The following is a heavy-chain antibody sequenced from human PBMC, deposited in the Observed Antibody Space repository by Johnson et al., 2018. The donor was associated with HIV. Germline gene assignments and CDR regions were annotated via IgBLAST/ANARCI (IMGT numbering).Heavy chain of an antibody. CDR2: IKSNSDGGTT. V-gene: IGHV3-15*01. Sequence: VQLVESGGGLVQPGGSLRLSCGASGFTFSRYWMHWVRQVPGKGLVWVGRIKSNSDGGTTDYRAPVTGRFTISSDDSKNTLFLQMNNVKTEDTAVYYCSTVGYDFWSGFLGHDAFDIWGQGTMVTVSS. CDR1: GFTFSRYW. J-gene: IGHJ3*02. D-gene: IGHD3-3*01. CDR3: STVGYDFWSGFLGHDAFDI.